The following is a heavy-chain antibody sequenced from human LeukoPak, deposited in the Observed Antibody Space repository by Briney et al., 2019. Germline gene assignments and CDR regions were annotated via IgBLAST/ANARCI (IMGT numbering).Heavy chain of an antibody. CDR1: GFTFSSYG. D-gene: IGHD3-22*01. CDR2: IRFDGSDR. CDR3: AKAGAMILQHYFDY. V-gene: IGHV3-30*02. J-gene: IGHJ4*02. Sequence: GGSLRLSCAASGFTFSSYGMHWVRQAPGKGLEWVAFIRFDGSDRYYTDSVKGRFTLYRDISRNTLYLQMNSLRADDTAVYYCAKAGAMILQHYFDYWGQGTLVTVSS.